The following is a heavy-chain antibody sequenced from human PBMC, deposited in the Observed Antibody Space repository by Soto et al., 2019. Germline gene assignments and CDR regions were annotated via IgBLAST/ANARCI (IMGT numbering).Heavy chain of an antibody. CDR3: ARDRAYYYGSGSYYNEAPFDY. Sequence: ASVKVSCKASGYTFTSYGISWVRQAPGQWLEWMGWISAYNGNTNYAQKLQGRVTMTTDTSTSTAYMELRSLRSDDTAVYYCARDRAYYYGSGSYYNEAPFDYWGQGALVTVSS. J-gene: IGHJ4*02. CDR1: GYTFTSYG. CDR2: ISAYNGNT. D-gene: IGHD3-10*01. V-gene: IGHV1-18*01.